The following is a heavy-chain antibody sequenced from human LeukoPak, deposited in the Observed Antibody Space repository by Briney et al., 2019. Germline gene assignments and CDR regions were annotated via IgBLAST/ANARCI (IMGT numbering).Heavy chain of an antibody. CDR3: AKTDTGNYYGAFDM. J-gene: IGHJ3*02. CDR2: ISSSGDTI. V-gene: IGHV3-48*04. Sequence: GGSLRLSCAASGFTFSSYSMNWVRQAPGKGLEWISYISSSGDTISYADFVKGRFTISRDNAKSSLYLQMDSLRAEDTAAYYCAKTDTGNYYGAFDMWGQGTMVTVSS. D-gene: IGHD1-26*01. CDR1: GFTFSSYS.